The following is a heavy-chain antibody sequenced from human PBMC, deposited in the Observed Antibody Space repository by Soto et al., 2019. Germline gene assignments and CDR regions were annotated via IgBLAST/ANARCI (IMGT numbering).Heavy chain of an antibody. D-gene: IGHD2-21*02. J-gene: IGHJ4*02. CDR3: AKDYEAVAANICGGHCNF. CDR1: RFTFSRYA. Sequence: TGGSLRLSCAASRFTFSRYAMSWVRQAPGQGLEWVSGISGSGDRTYYADSVKARFTISRDNAKNTLYLQMRSLRVEDTASYYCAKDYEAVAANICGGHCNFCGQRSPVGVSS. V-gene: IGHV3-23*01. CDR2: ISGSGDRT.